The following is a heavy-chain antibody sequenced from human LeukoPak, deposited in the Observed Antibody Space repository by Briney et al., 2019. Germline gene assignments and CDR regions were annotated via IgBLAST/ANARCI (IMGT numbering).Heavy chain of an antibody. V-gene: IGHV1-69*04. CDR3: ARDSTRYYDFWRDYYYYGMDV. D-gene: IGHD3-3*01. J-gene: IGHJ6*02. CDR1: GGTFSSYA. CDR2: IIPIFGIA. Sequence: SVKVSCKASGGTFSSYAISWVRQAPGQGLEWMGRIIPIFGIANYAQKFQGRVTITADKSTSTAYMELSSLRSEDTAVYYCARDSTRYYDFWRDYYYYGMDVWGQGTTVTVSS.